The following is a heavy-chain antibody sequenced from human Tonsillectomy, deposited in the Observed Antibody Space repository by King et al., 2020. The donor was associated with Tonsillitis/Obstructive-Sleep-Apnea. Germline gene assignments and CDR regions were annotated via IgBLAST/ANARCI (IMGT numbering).Heavy chain of an antibody. CDR3: ARGLDDVGGYCSGGSCYGDY. Sequence: VQLVESGAEVKKPGSSVKVSCKASGGTFSNYAISWVRQAPGQGLEWMGRIIPILGIANYAQKFQGRVTITADKSTNTAYMELSSLRSEDTAVYYCARGLDDVGGYCSGGSCYGDYWGQGTLVTASS. J-gene: IGHJ4*02. D-gene: IGHD2-15*01. CDR2: IIPILGIA. V-gene: IGHV1-69*09. CDR1: GGTFSNYA.